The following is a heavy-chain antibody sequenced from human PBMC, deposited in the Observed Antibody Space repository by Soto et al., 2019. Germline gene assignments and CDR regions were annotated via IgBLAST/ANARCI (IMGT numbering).Heavy chain of an antibody. CDR3: ASHGQGTAATRGWFDP. J-gene: IGHJ5*02. Sequence: PGESLKICCKGSGYSFTIYCISWVLQMPGKGLDWMGRIDPSDSYTNYSPSFQGHVTISADKSISTAYLQWSSLKASDTAMYYCASHGQGTAATRGWFDPWGQGTLVTVSS. CDR1: GYSFTIYC. V-gene: IGHV5-10-1*01. D-gene: IGHD6-13*01. CDR2: IDPSDSYT.